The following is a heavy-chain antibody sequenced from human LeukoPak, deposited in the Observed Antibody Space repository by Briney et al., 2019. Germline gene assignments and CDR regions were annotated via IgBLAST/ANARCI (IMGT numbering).Heavy chain of an antibody. CDR1: GFTFSSYA. CDR3: ARSHFDY. CDR2: ISYDGSNK. J-gene: IGHJ4*02. V-gene: IGHV3-30*01. Sequence: GGSLRLSCAASGFTFSSYAMHWVRQAPGKGLEWVAVISYDGSNKYYADSVKGRFTISRDNSKNTLYLQMNSLRAEDTAVYYCARSHFDYWGQGTLVTVSS.